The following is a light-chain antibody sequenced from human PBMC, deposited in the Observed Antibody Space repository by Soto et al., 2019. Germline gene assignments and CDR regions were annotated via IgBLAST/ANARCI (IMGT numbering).Light chain of an antibody. CDR3: SSYAGSTFYV. Sequence: QSVLTQPPSASGSPGQSVTISCTGTSSDVGGYNYVSWYQQHPGKAPKLMIYEVSKRPSGVPDRFSGSKSGNTAPLTVSGLQAEDEADYYCSSYAGSTFYVFGTGTKVNVL. CDR1: SSDVGGYNY. V-gene: IGLV2-8*01. CDR2: EVS. J-gene: IGLJ1*01.